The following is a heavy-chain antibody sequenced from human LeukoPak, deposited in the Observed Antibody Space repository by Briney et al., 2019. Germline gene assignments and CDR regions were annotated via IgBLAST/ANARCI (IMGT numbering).Heavy chain of an antibody. J-gene: IGHJ3*02. CDR1: GFTFSSYA. CDR2: ISGSGGST. CDR3: AKDRMPYYDFWSGYRGDAFDI. D-gene: IGHD3-3*01. Sequence: PGGSLRLSCAASGFTFSSYAMSWVRLAPGKGLEWVSAISGSGGSTYYADSVKGRFTISRDNSKNTLYLQMNSLRAEDTAVYYCAKDRMPYYDFWSGYRGDAFDIWGQGTMVTVSS. V-gene: IGHV3-23*01.